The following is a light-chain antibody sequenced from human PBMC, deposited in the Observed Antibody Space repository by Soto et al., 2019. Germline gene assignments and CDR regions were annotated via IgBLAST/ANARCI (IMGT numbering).Light chain of an antibody. J-gene: IGKJ1*01. CDR2: GTS. CDR3: QPYGATLSWT. CDR1: QSVNSNY. Sequence: EIVLTQSPGTLSLSPEDRATLSCRASQSVNSNYLAWYQQKSGQAPRLLIYGTSNRATGIPGRFSGSGSGTDFTLTISRLEPEDFAVYYCQPYGATLSWTFGQGTKVDIK. V-gene: IGKV3-20*01.